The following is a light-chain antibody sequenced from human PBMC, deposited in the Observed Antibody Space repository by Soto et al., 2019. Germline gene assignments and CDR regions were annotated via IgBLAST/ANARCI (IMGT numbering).Light chain of an antibody. CDR2: EGS. V-gene: IGLV2-14*02. CDR3: SSCTSSNTFV. CDR1: SSDVGSYNL. Sequence: QSVLTQPASVSGSPGQSITISCTGTSSDVGSYNLVSWYQQHPGKAPKLMIYEGSKRPSGVSNRFSGSKSGNTASLTISGLQAEDEADYYCSSCTSSNTFVFGTGTKVTVL. J-gene: IGLJ1*01.